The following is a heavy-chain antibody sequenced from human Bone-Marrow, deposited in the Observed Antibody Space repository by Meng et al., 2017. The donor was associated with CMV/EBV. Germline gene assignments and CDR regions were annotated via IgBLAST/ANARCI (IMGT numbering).Heavy chain of an antibody. CDR2: IYYSGST. D-gene: IGHD5-24*01. V-gene: IGHV4-31*03. CDR1: DGSISSGGYY. J-gene: IGHJ4*02. CDR3: ARVGAGWLQFFDY. Sequence: SLTCTVSDGSISSGGYYWSWIRQHPGKGLEWIGYIYYSGSTDYSPSLKSRVTISVDTSRNQFSLKLNSVTAADTAVYYCARVGAGWLQFFDYWGQGTLVTVSS.